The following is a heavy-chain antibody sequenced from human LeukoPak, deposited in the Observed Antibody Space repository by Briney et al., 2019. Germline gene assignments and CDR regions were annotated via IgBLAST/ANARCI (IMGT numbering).Heavy chain of an antibody. Sequence: SETLSLTCTVSGGSISSYYWSWIRQPPGKGLEWIGYIYYSGSTSYNPSLKSRVTISVDTSKNQFSLKLSSVTAADTAVYYCARTTMGPMGWFDPWGQGTLVTVSS. V-gene: IGHV4-59*01. D-gene: IGHD5-18*01. CDR2: IYYSGST. CDR3: ARTTMGPMGWFDP. J-gene: IGHJ5*02. CDR1: GGSISSYY.